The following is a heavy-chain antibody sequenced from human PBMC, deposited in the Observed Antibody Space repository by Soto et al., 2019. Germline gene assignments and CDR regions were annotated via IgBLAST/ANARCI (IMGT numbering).Heavy chain of an antibody. CDR2: IIPIFGTA. Sequence: GASVKVSCKASGGTFSSYAISWVRQAPGQGLEWMGGIIPIFGTANYAQKFQGRVTITADESTSTAYMELSSLRSEDTAVYYCAGLGPRLLLAPYGMDVWGQGTTVTVSS. D-gene: IGHD2-21*02. CDR1: GGTFSSYA. J-gene: IGHJ6*02. V-gene: IGHV1-69*13. CDR3: AGLGPRLLLAPYGMDV.